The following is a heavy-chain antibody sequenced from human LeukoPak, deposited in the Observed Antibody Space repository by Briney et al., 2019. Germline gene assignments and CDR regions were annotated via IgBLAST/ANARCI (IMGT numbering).Heavy chain of an antibody. Sequence: GGSLRLSCEAAGFSLNTYGITWVRQAPGKGLEWVSGFSGGSGTTHYRDSVKGRFTISRDNSKKTVFLQMDSLRAEDTAVYYCARWDSYGDYWGQGTLVTVSS. V-gene: IGHV3-23*01. CDR2: FSGGSGTT. CDR3: ARWDSYGDY. CDR1: GFSLNTYG. J-gene: IGHJ4*02. D-gene: IGHD5-24*01.